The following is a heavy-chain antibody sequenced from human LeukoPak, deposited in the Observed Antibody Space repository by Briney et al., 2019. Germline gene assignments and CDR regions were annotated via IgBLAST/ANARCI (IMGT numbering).Heavy chain of an antibody. CDR3: TRSHYYDSSGYYSYYYALDV. CDR1: GFTFSSYS. V-gene: IGHV3-21*01. D-gene: IGHD3-22*01. CDR2: ISSSSSYI. J-gene: IGHJ6*02. Sequence: GGSLRLSCAASGFTFSSYSMNWVRQAPGKGLEWVSSISSSSSYIYYADSVKGRFTISRDNANNTLYLQMNSLRAEDTAVYYCTRSHYYDSSGYYSYYYALDVWGQGTTVAVSS.